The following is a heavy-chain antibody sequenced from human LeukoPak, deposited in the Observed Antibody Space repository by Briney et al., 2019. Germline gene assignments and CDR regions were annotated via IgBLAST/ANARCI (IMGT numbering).Heavy chain of an antibody. D-gene: IGHD3-22*01. Sequence: PGGSLRLSCAASGFTFSSYGMHWVRQAPGKGLEWVAVIWYGGSNKYYADSVKGRFTISRDNSKNTLYLQMNSLRAEDTAVYYCAKDDSSGYVDYWGQGTLVIVSS. CDR1: GFTFSSYG. V-gene: IGHV3-30*02. CDR2: IWYGGSNK. J-gene: IGHJ4*02. CDR3: AKDDSSGYVDY.